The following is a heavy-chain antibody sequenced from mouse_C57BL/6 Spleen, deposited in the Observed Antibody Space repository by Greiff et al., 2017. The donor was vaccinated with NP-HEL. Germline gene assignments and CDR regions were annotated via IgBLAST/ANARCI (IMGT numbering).Heavy chain of an antibody. Sequence: EVQLQESGGDLVKPGGSLKLSCAASGFTFSSYGMSWVRQTPDKRLEWVATISSGGSYTYYPDSVKGRFTISRDNAKNTLYLQMSSLKSEDTAMYYCARHPSYSNYVYYFDYWGQGTTLTVSS. J-gene: IGHJ2*01. CDR3: ARHPSYSNYVYYFDY. CDR1: GFTFSSYG. CDR2: ISSGGSYT. D-gene: IGHD2-5*01. V-gene: IGHV5-6*01.